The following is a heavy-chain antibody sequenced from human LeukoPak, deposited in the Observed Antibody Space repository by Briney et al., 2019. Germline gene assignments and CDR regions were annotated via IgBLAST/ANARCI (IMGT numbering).Heavy chain of an antibody. J-gene: IGHJ4*02. CDR3: AKELGSGSQTN. CDR1: VYTFTYYY. D-gene: IGHD1-26*01. Sequence: ASVTVSFTASVYTFTYYYMHWVRQAPGQGLEWMGWINPNSGGTNYAQKFQGRVTMTRDTSISTAYMELSRLRSDDTAVYYCAKELGSGSQTNWGQGTLVTVSS. V-gene: IGHV1-2*02. CDR2: INPNSGGT.